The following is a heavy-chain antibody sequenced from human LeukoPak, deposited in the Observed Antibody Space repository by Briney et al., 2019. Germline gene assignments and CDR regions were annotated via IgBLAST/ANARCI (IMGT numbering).Heavy chain of an antibody. D-gene: IGHD5-12*01. J-gene: IGHJ4*02. CDR1: GGSFSGYY. CDR2: INHSGNT. V-gene: IGHV4-34*01. Sequence: SETLSLTCAVYGGSFSGYYWSWIRQPPGKGLEWIGEINHSGNTNYNPSLKSRVTISVDTSKNQFSLNLSSVTAADTAVYYCATVYSGYDVVGEDYWGQGTLVTVSS. CDR3: ATVYSGYDVVGEDY.